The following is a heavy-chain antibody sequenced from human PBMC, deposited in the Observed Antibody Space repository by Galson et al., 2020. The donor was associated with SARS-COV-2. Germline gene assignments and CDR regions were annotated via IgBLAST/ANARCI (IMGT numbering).Heavy chain of an antibody. J-gene: IGHJ5*02. CDR1: GGSISSYY. CDR2: IYTSGST. D-gene: IGHD3-10*01. CDR3: ARYGGYGSGSYYTNWFDP. V-gene: IGHV4-4*07. Sequence: LETLSLTCSVSGGSISSYYWNWIRQPAGKGLEWIGRIYTSGSTEYNPSLKSRVIMSVDTSKNQFSLRLTSVTAADTAVYYCARYGGYGSGSYYTNWFDPWGQGTLVTVSS.